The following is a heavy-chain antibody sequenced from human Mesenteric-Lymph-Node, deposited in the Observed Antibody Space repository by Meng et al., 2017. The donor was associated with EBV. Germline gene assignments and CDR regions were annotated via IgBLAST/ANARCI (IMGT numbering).Heavy chain of an antibody. V-gene: IGHV4-34*01. CDR1: GGSFSGYS. D-gene: IGHD3-10*01. CDR2: INHSGST. CDR3: ARFGAILRGFDY. J-gene: IGHJ4*02. Sequence: VELKQWGAGLLRPSATLSLTCAVYGGSFSGYSWSWIRQPPGKGLEWIGEINHSGSTNYNPSLKSRVTISVDTSKNQFSLKLSSVTAADTAVYYCARFGAILRGFDYWGQGTLVTVSS.